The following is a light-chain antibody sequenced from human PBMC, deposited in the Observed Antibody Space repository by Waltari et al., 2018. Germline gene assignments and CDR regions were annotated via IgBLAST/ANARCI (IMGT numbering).Light chain of an antibody. J-gene: IGKJ1*01. CDR3: QQYKRPPWT. V-gene: IGKV1-5*03. CDR2: KAF. CDR1: ESINTW. Sequence: DIQMTQSPSTLSASVGDRVTITCRATESINTWLAWYQQKPGKAPKLRIYKAFNLESGVPSRFSGSGSGTEFTLSISSLQPDDFATYYCQQYKRPPWTFGQGTKVDI.